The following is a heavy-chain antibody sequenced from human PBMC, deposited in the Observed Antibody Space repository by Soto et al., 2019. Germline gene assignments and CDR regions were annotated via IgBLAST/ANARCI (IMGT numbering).Heavy chain of an antibody. CDR3: ARDNDSSGSDAFDI. CDR1: GGSISSAGHY. D-gene: IGHD3-22*01. V-gene: IGHV4-31*03. CDR2: IYFNGST. J-gene: IGHJ3*02. Sequence: QVQLQESGPGLVKPSQTLSLTCTVSGGSISSAGHYWSWIRQHPGKGLEWIGYIYFNGSTHYNPSLKSRVTISVDTSDNQFSLKLNSVTAADTAVYYCARDNDSSGSDAFDIWGQGTMVTVSS.